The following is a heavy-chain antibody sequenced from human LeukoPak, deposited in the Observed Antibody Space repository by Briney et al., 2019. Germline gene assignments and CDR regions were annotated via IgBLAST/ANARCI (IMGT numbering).Heavy chain of an antibody. J-gene: IGHJ4*02. V-gene: IGHV3-74*01. Sequence: GGSLRLSCAASGFTFSSYWMHWVHQAPGKGVWWISWVNSDGSSTSYVDSVKGRFTISRDNAKNTLYLQMNSLRAEDTTVYYCARSRAMDYWGQGTLVTVSS. CDR2: VNSDGSST. CDR1: GFTFSSYW. D-gene: IGHD2-2*01. CDR3: ARSRAMDY.